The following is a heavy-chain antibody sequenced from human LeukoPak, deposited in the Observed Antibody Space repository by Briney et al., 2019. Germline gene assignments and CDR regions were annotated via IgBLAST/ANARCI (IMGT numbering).Heavy chain of an antibody. CDR3: ARVSIGWYSFDY. CDR2: INPDGTTT. Sequence: GGSLRLSCAASGFTFSTYWMHWVRQAPGKGLVWVSRINPDGTTTSYADSVKGRFTISRDNTKDTVYLQMNSLRAEDTAVYYCARVSIGWYSFDYWGQGTLVAVSS. J-gene: IGHJ4*02. CDR1: GFTFSTYW. V-gene: IGHV3-74*01. D-gene: IGHD6-19*01.